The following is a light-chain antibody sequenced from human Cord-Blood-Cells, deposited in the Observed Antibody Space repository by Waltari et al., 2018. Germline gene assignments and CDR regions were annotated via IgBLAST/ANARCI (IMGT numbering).Light chain of an antibody. CDR2: EVS. CDR1: SSDVGCYNL. Sequence: QSALTQPASVSGSPGPSITFSCTGTSSDVGCYNLVPWYQQHPVKATILMIYEVSKRPSGVSNRCSGSKSGNTASLTISELQAEDEADYYCCSYAGSSTYVFGTGTKVTVL. J-gene: IGLJ1*01. V-gene: IGLV2-23*02. CDR3: CSYAGSSTYV.